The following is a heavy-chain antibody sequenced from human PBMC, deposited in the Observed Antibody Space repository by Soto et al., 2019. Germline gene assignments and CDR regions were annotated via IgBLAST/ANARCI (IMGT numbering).Heavy chain of an antibody. CDR1: GGTFSSYA. V-gene: IGHV1-69*13. CDR2: IIPIFGTA. J-gene: IGHJ3*02. CDR3: ARWEGNPNDAFDI. D-gene: IGHD1-26*01. Sequence: ASVKVSCKASGGTFSSYAISWVRQAPGQGLEWMGGIIPIFGTANYALKFQGRVTITADESTSTAYMELSSLRSEDTAVYYCARWEGNPNDAFDIWGQGTMVTVSS.